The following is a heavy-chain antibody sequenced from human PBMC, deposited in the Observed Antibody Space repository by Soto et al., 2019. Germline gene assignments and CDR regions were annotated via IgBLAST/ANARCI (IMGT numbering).Heavy chain of an antibody. CDR1: GFTFSSYG. CDR3: AKEFEDVVVVAATLPDY. D-gene: IGHD2-15*01. J-gene: IGHJ4*02. Sequence: QVQLVESGGGVVQPGRSLRLSCAASGFTFSSYGMHWVRQAPGKGLEWVAVISYDGSNKYYADSVKGRFTISRDNSKNTLYLQMNSLRAEDTAVYYCAKEFEDVVVVAATLPDYWGQGTLVTVSS. V-gene: IGHV3-30*18. CDR2: ISYDGSNK.